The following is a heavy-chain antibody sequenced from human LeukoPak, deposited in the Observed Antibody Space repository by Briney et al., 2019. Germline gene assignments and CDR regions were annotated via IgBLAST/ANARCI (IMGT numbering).Heavy chain of an antibody. Sequence: GGSLRLSCAASGFTFDDYAMLWVRQAPGKGLEWVSGISWNSGSIGYADSVKGRFTISRDNAKNSLYLQMNSLRAEDMALYYCAKAPRSSGADYFDYWGQGTLVTVSS. D-gene: IGHD6-19*01. CDR1: GFTFDDYA. CDR3: AKAPRSSGADYFDY. J-gene: IGHJ4*02. CDR2: ISWNSGSI. V-gene: IGHV3-9*03.